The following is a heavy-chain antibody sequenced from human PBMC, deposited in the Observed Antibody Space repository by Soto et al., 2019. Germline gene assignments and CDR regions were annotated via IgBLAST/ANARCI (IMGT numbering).Heavy chain of an antibody. J-gene: IGHJ4*02. CDR2: ISYDGSNK. CDR1: GFTFSSYA. V-gene: IGHV3-30-3*01. CDR3: ARGLGSGSYKDY. D-gene: IGHD3-10*01. Sequence: QVQLVESGGGVVQPGRSLRLSCAASGFTFSSYAMHWVRQAPGMGLEWVAVISYDGSNKYYEDSVKGRFTISRDNSKSTLCLQMNSMSAEDTAVYYCARGLGSGSYKDYWGQGTLVTVSS.